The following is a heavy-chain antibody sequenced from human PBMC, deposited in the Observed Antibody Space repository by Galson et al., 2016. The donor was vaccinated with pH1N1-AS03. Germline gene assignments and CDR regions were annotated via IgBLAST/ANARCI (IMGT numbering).Heavy chain of an antibody. V-gene: IGHV1-46*01. J-gene: IGHJ5*02. D-gene: IGHD3-10*01. CDR1: GYTFTRNY. CDR3: ARDNGDVKSGRKDWFDT. CDR2: INPSGGST. Sequence: SVKVSCKASGYTFTRNYMHWVRQAPGQGLEWMGIINPSGGSTSYAQKFQGRVSMTRDTSTTTIYMELSGLRSEDTAIYYCARDNGDVKSGRKDWFDTWGQGTLVTVSS.